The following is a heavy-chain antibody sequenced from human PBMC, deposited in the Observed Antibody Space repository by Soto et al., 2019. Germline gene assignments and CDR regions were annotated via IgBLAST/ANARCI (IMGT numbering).Heavy chain of an antibody. CDR1: GGSISSSSYY. CDR2: IYYSGST. CDR3: ASLPAYYDFWSGYDLQFDY. J-gene: IGHJ4*02. V-gene: IGHV4-39*01. Sequence: QLQLQESGPGLVKPSETLSLTCTVSGGSISSSSYYWGWIRQPPGKGLEWIGSIYYSGSTYYNPSLTSRVTISVDTSKNQFSLKLSSVTAADTAVYYCASLPAYYDFWSGYDLQFDYWGQGTLVTVSS. D-gene: IGHD3-3*01.